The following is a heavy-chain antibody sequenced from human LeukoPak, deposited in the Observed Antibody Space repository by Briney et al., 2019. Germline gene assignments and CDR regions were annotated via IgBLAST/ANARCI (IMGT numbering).Heavy chain of an antibody. CDR2: ISAYNGNT. J-gene: IGHJ6*02. D-gene: IGHD2-2*01. CDR3: ARESYCSSTSCYSDCYYYGMDV. Sequence: ASVKVSCKASGYTFTSYGISWVRQAPGQGLEWMGWISAYNGNTNYAQKLQGRVTMTTDTSTSTAYMELRSLRSDGTAVYYCARESYCSSTSCYSDCYYYGMDVWGQGTPVTVSS. CDR1: GYTFTSYG. V-gene: IGHV1-18*01.